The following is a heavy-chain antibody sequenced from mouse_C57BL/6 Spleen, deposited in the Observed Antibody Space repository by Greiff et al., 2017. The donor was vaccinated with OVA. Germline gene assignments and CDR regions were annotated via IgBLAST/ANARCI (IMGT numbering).Heavy chain of an antibody. CDR1: GFTFSSYG. V-gene: IGHV5-6*02. CDR3: ARQGPTGSSLIAY. Sequence: EVKLVESGGDLVKPGGSLKLSCAASGFTFSSYGMSWVRQTPDKRLEWVATISSGGSYTYYPDSVKGRFTISRDNAKNTLYLQMSSLKSEDTAMYYGARQGPTGSSLIAYWGQGTLVTVSA. CDR2: ISSGGSYT. J-gene: IGHJ3*01. D-gene: IGHD1-1*01.